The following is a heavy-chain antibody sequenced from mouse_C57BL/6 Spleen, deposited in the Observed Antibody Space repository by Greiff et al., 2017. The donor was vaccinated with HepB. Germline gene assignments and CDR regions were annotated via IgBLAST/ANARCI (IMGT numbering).Heavy chain of an antibody. D-gene: IGHD4-1*01. V-gene: IGHV1-81*01. CDR3: ARGGTGTLYFDY. CDR2: IYPRSGNT. CDR1: GYTFTSYG. J-gene: IGHJ2*01. Sequence: VQLQQSGAELARPGASVKLSCKASGYTFTSYGISWVKQRTGQGLEWIGEIYPRSGNTYYNEKFKGKATLTADKSSSTAYMGLRSLTSEDSAVYFCARGGTGTLYFDYWGQGTTLTVSS.